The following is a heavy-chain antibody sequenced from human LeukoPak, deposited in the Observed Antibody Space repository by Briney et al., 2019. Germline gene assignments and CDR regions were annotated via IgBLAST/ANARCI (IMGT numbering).Heavy chain of an antibody. CDR1: GYSISSDYY. V-gene: IGHV4-38-2*02. Sequence: SETLSLTCTVSGYSISSDYYWGWIRQPPGKGLEWIGSIYHSGTTYYNPSLKSRVTISVDTSKNQFSLKLNSVTAADTAVYYCARVGEYYYGSGSYYIDYWGQGTLVTVSS. CDR2: IYHSGTT. CDR3: ARVGEYYYGSGSYYIDY. D-gene: IGHD3-10*01. J-gene: IGHJ4*02.